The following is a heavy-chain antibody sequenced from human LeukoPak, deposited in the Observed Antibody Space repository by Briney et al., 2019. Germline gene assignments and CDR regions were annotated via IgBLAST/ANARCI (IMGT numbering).Heavy chain of an antibody. CDR2: FDPEDGET. V-gene: IGHV1-24*01. CDR3: ATALVYSSGWDTGGWFDP. Sequence: ASVKVSCKVSGYTLTELSMHWVRQAPGKGLEWMGGFDPEDGETIYAQKFQGRVTMTEDTSTDTAYMELSSLRSEDTAVYYCATALVYSSGWDTGGWFDPWGQGTLVTVSS. CDR1: GYTLTELS. J-gene: IGHJ5*02. D-gene: IGHD6-19*01.